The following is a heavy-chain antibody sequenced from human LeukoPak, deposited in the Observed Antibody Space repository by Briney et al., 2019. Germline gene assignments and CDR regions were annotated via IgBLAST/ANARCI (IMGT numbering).Heavy chain of an antibody. J-gene: IGHJ5*02. V-gene: IGHV4-34*01. CDR3: ARGLYSSSWYWFDP. D-gene: IGHD6-13*01. CDR1: GGSXSXXX. CDR2: INHSGST. Sequence: SETLSLTCAVYGGSXSXXXXXXXXXXXXXXXXXXGEINHSGSTNYNPSLKSRVTISVDTSKNQFSLKLSSVTAADTAVYYCARGLYSSSWYWFDPWGQGTLVTVSS.